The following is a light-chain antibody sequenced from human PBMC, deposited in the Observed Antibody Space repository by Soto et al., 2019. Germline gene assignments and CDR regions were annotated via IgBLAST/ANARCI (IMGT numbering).Light chain of an antibody. CDR1: GSDVGDYKY. CDR2: DVS. J-gene: IGLJ2*01. V-gene: IGLV2-11*01. CDR3: CSYAGSYILVK. Sequence: QSALTQPRSVSGSPGQSVTISCTGTGSDVGDYKYVSWYQQHPGRAPKLMIYDVSKRPSGVPDRFSGSKSGNTASLTISGLQAEDEADYYCCSYAGSYILVKFGGGTKVTVL.